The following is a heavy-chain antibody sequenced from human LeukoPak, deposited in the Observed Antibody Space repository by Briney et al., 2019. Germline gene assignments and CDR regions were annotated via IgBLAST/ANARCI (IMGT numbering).Heavy chain of an antibody. CDR1: GFTFNNYA. CDR2: STEGSGTT. CDR3: AKGLVGDDC. Sequence: AGGSLRLSCAASGFTFNNYAMSWVRQAPGKGLEWVSGSTEGSGTTYYADSVKGWFTISRDYSKNTLYLQMNSLRAEDTAVYYCAKGLVGDDCWGQGTLVTVSS. V-gene: IGHV3-23*01. D-gene: IGHD2-2*01. J-gene: IGHJ4*02.